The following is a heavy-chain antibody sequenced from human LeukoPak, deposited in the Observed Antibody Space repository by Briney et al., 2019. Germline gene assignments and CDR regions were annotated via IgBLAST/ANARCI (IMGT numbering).Heavy chain of an antibody. CDR1: GGSVSSGSYY. CDR3: ARGGSYPDAFDI. D-gene: IGHD3-10*01. J-gene: IGHJ3*02. Sequence: SETLSLTCTVSGGSVSSGSYYWSWIRQPPGKGLEWIGEINHSGSTNYNPSLKSRVTISVDTSKNQFSLKLSSVTAADTAVYYCARGGSYPDAFDIWGQGTMVTVSS. CDR2: INHSGST. V-gene: IGHV4-61*01.